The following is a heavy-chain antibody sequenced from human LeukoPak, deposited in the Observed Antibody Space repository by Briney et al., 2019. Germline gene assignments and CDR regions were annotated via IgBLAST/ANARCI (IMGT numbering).Heavy chain of an antibody. D-gene: IGHD1-26*01. J-gene: IGHJ6*01. CDR2: ISGSGDNT. CDR1: GFTFSGFA. Sequence: GGSLRLSCAASGFTFSGFAMSWVRRTPGKGLEWDSGISGSGDNTLYADSVKGRFTISRDNSKNTLYLEMNSLRAEDTAIYYCAKMKGHPLPKYYMDVWGQGTTVTVSS. V-gene: IGHV3-23*01. CDR3: AKMKGHPLPKYYMDV.